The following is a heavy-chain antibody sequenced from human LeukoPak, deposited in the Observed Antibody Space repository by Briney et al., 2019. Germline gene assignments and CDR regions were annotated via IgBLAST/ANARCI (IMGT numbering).Heavy chain of an antibody. Sequence: GGSLRLSCAGSGFTFSSYAMSWVRQAPGKGLEWVSAISGSGGSTYYADSVKGRFTISRDNSKNTLYLQMNSPRAEDTAVYYCAKDNIVTMIVVVADAFDIWGQGTMVTVSS. V-gene: IGHV3-23*01. CDR1: GFTFSSYA. CDR3: AKDNIVTMIVVVADAFDI. CDR2: ISGSGGST. J-gene: IGHJ3*02. D-gene: IGHD3-22*01.